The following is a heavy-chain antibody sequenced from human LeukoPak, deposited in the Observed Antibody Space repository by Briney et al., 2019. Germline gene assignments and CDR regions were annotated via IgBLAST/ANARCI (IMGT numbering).Heavy chain of an antibody. D-gene: IGHD5/OR15-5a*01. CDR2: ISRTGGST. CDR3: ARQMTSTRLFDA. J-gene: IGHJ4*02. CDR1: GFSFTSFA. V-gene: IGHV3-23*01. Sequence: PGGSLRLSCAASGFSFTSFAMTWVRQAPGGGLHWVMAISRTGGSTYYAASVQSRFTVSRENSKSPLFLQMTPPKADDTAVYFCARQMTSTRLFDAWGQGTLVTVS.